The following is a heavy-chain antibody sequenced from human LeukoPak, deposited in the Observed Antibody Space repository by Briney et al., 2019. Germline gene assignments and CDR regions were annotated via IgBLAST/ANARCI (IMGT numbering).Heavy chain of an antibody. CDR1: GGSISSGDYY. Sequence: SQTLSLTCTVSGGSISSGDYYWSWIRQPPGKGLEWIGYIYYSGTTYYNPSLKSRVTISVDTSKNQFSLKLSSVTAADTAVYYCARHVGKPPRYYYDSSGYRGSFDYWGQGTLVTVSS. D-gene: IGHD3-22*01. CDR2: IYYSGTT. CDR3: ARHVGKPPRYYYDSSGYRGSFDY. V-gene: IGHV4-30-4*01. J-gene: IGHJ4*02.